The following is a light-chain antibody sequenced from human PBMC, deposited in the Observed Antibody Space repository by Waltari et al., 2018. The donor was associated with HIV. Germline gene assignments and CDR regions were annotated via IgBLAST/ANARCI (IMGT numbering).Light chain of an antibody. J-gene: IGKJ1*01. CDR1: QNVITN. V-gene: IGKV3-15*01. Sequence: EIVMTQSPATLSVSPGERVTLSCRASQNVITNLAWYQQKPGQAPSLLNYGASTRASGIPARFTGGGSGSDFTLTINSLQSEDCGLYYCQQYNGWPRTFGQGTKV. CDR2: GAS. CDR3: QQYNGWPRT.